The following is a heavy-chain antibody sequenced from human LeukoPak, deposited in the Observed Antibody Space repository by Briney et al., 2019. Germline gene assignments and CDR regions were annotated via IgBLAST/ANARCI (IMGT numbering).Heavy chain of an antibody. V-gene: IGHV1-18*01. D-gene: IGHD1-26*01. CDR1: GYTFTTYG. CDR3: ARSGGTYYEDY. CDR2: ISGYNGNT. J-gene: IGHJ4*02. Sequence: ASVKVSCKASGYTFTTYGISWVRQAPGQGLEWMGWISGYNGNTNYAQKLQGRVTVTTDTSTSTAYMELRSLKSDDTAVYYCARSGGTYYEDYWGQGTLVTVSS.